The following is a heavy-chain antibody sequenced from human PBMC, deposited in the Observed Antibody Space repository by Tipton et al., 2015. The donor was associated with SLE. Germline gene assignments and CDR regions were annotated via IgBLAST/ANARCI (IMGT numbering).Heavy chain of an antibody. V-gene: IGHV4-34*01. CDR2: IKPSGYT. J-gene: IGHJ4*02. CDR3: VRGVTGRLTNY. Sequence: TLSLTCDVYGGSFTGYFWSWIRQPPGKGLEWIGEIKPSGYTNYNPSLKSRVTITVDTSESHISRKQSSGTAGNTPLYYCVRGVTGRLTNYWGQGTLVAVSS. D-gene: IGHD2-21*02. CDR1: GGSFTGYF.